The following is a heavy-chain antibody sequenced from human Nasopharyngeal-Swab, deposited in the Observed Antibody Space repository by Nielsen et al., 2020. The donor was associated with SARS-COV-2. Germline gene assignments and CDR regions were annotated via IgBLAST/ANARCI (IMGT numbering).Heavy chain of an antibody. CDR2: ISYDGSNK. V-gene: IGHV3-30*18. CDR3: AKQTSGRGYYYYYGMDV. CDR1: GFTFSSYG. J-gene: IGHJ6*02. Sequence: GESLKISCAASGFTFSSYGMHWVRQAPGKGLEWVAVISYDGSNKYYADSVKGRFTISRDNSKNTLYLQMNSLRAEDTAVYYCAKQTSGRGYYYYYGMDVWGQGTTVIVSS. D-gene: IGHD1-1*01.